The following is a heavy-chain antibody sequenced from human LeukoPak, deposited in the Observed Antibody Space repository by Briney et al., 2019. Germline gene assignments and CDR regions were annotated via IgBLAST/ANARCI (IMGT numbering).Heavy chain of an antibody. CDR1: GGSISSGGYS. Sequence: QTLSLTCAVSGGSISSGGYSWSWIRQPPGKGLEWIGYIYLSGSTYYNPSLKSRVTISVDRSKNQFSLKLSSVTAADTALYYCAKDLSSAITSALVLDVWGQGTTVTVS. D-gene: IGHD3-22*01. J-gene: IGHJ6*02. CDR2: IYLSGST. CDR3: AKDLSSAITSALVLDV. V-gene: IGHV4-30-2*01.